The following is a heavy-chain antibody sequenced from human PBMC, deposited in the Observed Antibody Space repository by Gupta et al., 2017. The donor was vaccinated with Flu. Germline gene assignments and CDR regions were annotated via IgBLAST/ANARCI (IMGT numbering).Heavy chain of an antibody. V-gene: IGHV1-69*01. Sequence: FRSYPITWVRQAPGQGLEWMGGIIPVFGTANYAQSLRDRVNITADESTSTAYMELSNRRSEDTAVYYCAKSGTYTSSTFDHWGQGTLITVSS. CDR1: FRSYP. CDR3: AKSGTYTSSTFDH. CDR2: IIPVFGTA. J-gene: IGHJ4*02. D-gene: IGHD1-1*01.